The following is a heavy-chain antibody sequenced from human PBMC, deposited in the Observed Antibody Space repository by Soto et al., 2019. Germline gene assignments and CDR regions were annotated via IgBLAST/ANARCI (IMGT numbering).Heavy chain of an antibody. CDR3: VKGEYYYDSSGYYPFDY. CDR2: ISTNGGST. Sequence: GGSLRLSCSAYGFTFSIXXMHWVRQAPGKGLEYVSSISTNGGSTHYADSVKGRFTISRDNSKNTQYLQMSSLRADDTAVYYCVKGEYYYDSSGYYPFDYWGQGTLVTVSS. V-gene: IGHV3-64D*06. D-gene: IGHD3-22*01. J-gene: IGHJ4*02. CDR1: GFTFSIXX.